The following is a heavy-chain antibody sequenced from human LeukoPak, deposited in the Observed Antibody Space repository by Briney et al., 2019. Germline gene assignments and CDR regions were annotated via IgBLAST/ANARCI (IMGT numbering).Heavy chain of an antibody. CDR1: GFSFSSYW. Sequence: GGSLRLSCAASGFSFSSYWMTWVRQAPGKGLEWVANIKEDGREKYYVDSVKDRFTISRDNAKNSLYLQMNSLRAEDTAVYYCSRDQGHGHYDSSGYYYFPYYYYMDVWGKGTTVTVSS. CDR3: SRDQGHGHYDSSGYYYFPYYYYMDV. D-gene: IGHD3-22*01. J-gene: IGHJ6*03. CDR2: IKEDGREK. V-gene: IGHV3-7*01.